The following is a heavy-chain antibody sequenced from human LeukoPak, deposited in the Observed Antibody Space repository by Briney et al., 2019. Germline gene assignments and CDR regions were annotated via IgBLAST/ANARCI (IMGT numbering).Heavy chain of an antibody. J-gene: IGHJ4*02. D-gene: IGHD3-22*01. Sequence: GGSLRLSCVGSRFTISKYWMHWVRQAPGTGLEWVGRIKSKTDGGTTDYAAPVKGRFTISRDDSKNTLYLQMNSLKTEDTAVYYCSTTYYYDSSEGYWGQGTLVTVSS. CDR3: STTYYYDSSEGY. CDR2: IKSKTDGGTT. V-gene: IGHV3-15*07. CDR1: RFTISKYW.